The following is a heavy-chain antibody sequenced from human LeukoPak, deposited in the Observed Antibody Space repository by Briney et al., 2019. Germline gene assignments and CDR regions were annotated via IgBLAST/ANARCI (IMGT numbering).Heavy chain of an antibody. D-gene: IGHD5-12*01. J-gene: IGHJ4*02. V-gene: IGHV4-39*07. Sequence: SETLSLTCSVSGASIDRSNFYWAWIRQPPGKGLEWIGSMQYSGNFYSESAYYNPSLKSRVTISVDTSKNQFSLKLSSVTAADTAVYYCARDRSAERGYSGHLFDYWGQGTLVTVSS. CDR3: ARDRSAERGYSGHLFDY. CDR2: MQYSGNFYSESA. CDR1: GASIDRSNFY.